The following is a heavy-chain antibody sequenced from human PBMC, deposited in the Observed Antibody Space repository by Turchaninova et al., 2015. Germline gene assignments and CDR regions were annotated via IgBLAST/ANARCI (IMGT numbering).Heavy chain of an antibody. J-gene: IGHJ4*02. D-gene: IGHD3-22*01. CDR2: INPNGGGT. V-gene: IGHV1-2*06. CDR3: LKKAVGYSLRD. CDR1: GYTFTDDS. Sequence: QAQLVPSGAEVKKPGASVKVSCKAYGYTFTDDSLHWVRQAPGPGREWRGRINPNGGGTEYHQNLQGRGTITRDKAMMKAHMDLSSLTFDDTAVYYCLKKAVGYSLRDWGLGILVTVSS.